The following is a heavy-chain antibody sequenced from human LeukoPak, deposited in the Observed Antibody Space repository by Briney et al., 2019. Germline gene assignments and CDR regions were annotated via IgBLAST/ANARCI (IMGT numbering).Heavy chain of an antibody. CDR1: GFTVSSNY. CDR3: ARADYSHGYGFFDY. D-gene: IGHD5-18*01. J-gene: IGHJ4*02. CDR2: IYRGGST. Sequence: PGGSLRLSCAASGFTVSSNYMSWVRQAPGRGLEWVADIYRGGSTCYADSVKGRFTISRDNAKNTLSLQMNSLTAEDTALYYCARADYSHGYGFFDYWGQGILVTVSS. V-gene: IGHV3-53*01.